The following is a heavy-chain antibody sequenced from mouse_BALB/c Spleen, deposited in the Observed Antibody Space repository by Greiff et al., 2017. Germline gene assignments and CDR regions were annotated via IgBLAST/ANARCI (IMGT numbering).Heavy chain of an antibody. CDR2: ISSGGST. CDR3: ARGGGNYVGFAY. V-gene: IGHV5-6-5*01. CDR1: GFTFSSYA. D-gene: IGHD2-1*01. J-gene: IGHJ3*01. Sequence: EVQGVESGGGLVKPGGSLKLSCAASGFTFSSYAMSWVRQTPEKRLEWVASISSGGSTYYPDSVKGRFTISRDNARNILYLQMSSLRSEDTAMYYCARGGGNYVGFAYWGQGTLVTVSA.